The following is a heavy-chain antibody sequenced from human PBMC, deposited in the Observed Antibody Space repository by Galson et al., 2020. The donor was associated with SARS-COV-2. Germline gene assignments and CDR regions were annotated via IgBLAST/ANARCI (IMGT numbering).Heavy chain of an antibody. CDR2: MSYDGGSN. D-gene: IGHD3-3*01. Sequence: GESLKISCAASGFTFSNYAIHWVRQAPGKGLEWVAVMSYDGGSNYYADAVKGRLTVSRENSKNMVYLQMNSLRAEDTAVYFCARDGTIFGIVVTPGWMDVWGQGTTVTVSS. V-gene: IGHV3-30*04. CDR1: GFTFSNYA. J-gene: IGHJ6*02. CDR3: ARDGTIFGIVVTPGWMDV.